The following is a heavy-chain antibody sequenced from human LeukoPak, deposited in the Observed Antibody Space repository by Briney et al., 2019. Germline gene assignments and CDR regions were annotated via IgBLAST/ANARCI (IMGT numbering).Heavy chain of an antibody. Sequence: SETPSLTCTVSGGSISSYYWSWIRQPPGKGLEWIAYISDIGSINYNPSLKSRVTISLDTSKNQFSLKLSSVTAADAAVYYCAGHHPRNTVDFWGQGTLVTVSS. D-gene: IGHD2/OR15-2a*01. J-gene: IGHJ4*02. CDR3: AGHHPRNTVDF. CDR1: GGSISSYY. CDR2: ISDIGSI. V-gene: IGHV4-59*08.